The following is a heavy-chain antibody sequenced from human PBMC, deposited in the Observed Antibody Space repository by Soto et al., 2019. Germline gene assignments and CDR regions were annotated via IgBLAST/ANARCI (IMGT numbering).Heavy chain of an antibody. CDR2: MKPNSGNT. V-gene: IGHV1-8*01. CDR3: ARWPDGYYYYGMDV. Sequence: QVQLVQSGAEGKKPGASVKVSCKASGYTFTSYDINWVRQATGQGLEWMGWMKPNSGNTGYAQRFQGRVTMTRNTSISTAYMELSSLRSEDTAVYYCARWPDGYYYYGMDVWGQGTTVTVSS. J-gene: IGHJ6*02. CDR1: GYTFTSYD.